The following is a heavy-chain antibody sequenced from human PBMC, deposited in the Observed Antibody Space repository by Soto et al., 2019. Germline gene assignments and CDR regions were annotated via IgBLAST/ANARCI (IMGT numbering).Heavy chain of an antibody. CDR1: GGSIRSGGYY. V-gene: IGHV4-31*03. D-gene: IGHD2-2*01. CDR2: IYYSGST. Sequence: SETLSLTCTVAGGSIRSGGYYWSWIRQHPGKGLEWIGYIYYSGSTYHNPSLKSRVTISVDTSKNQFSLKLSSVTAADTAVYYCARGLDCSSTSCSRVPYYYYYYYMDVWGKGTTVTVSS. CDR3: ARGLDCSSTSCSRVPYYYYYYYMDV. J-gene: IGHJ6*03.